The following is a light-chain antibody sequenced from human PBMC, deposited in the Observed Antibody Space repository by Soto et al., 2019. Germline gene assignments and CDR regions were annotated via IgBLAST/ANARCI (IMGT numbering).Light chain of an antibody. J-gene: IGKJ1*01. CDR2: AAS. CDR3: LQDYDYPPT. Sequence: ATQMTQSPSSLSASVGDRVTIACRASQGIRTELGWYQQKAGEAPKLLIYAASTLQRGVPPRFIGSGFGTEVTLTISTLQPEDFATYYCLQDYDYPPTFGQGTKVEMK. CDR1: QGIRTE. V-gene: IGKV1-6*01.